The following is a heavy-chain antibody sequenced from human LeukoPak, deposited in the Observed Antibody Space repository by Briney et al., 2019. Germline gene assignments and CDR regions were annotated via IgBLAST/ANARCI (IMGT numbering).Heavy chain of an antibody. CDR2: IYTSGST. CDR1: GGSISSYY. Sequence: SETLSLTCTVSGGSISSYYWSWIRQPAGKGLEWIGRIYTSGSTNYNPSLKSRVTMPVDTSKNQFSLKLSSVTAADTAVYYCARNYDFWSGYEQINWFDPWGQGTLVTVSS. V-gene: IGHV4-4*07. J-gene: IGHJ5*02. D-gene: IGHD3-3*01. CDR3: ARNYDFWSGYEQINWFDP.